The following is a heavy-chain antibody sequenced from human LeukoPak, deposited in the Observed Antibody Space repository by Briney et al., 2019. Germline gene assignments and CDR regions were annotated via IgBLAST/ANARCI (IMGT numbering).Heavy chain of an antibody. Sequence: GGSLRLSCAASGFTFSSYWMSWVRQARGEGLEWVANIKQDGSEKYYVDCVKGRFTISRDNAKHSLYLQMNSRRAEGTSLYYFESSYYDFWSGYWRLSGYYMDVWGQGTTVTVSS. J-gene: IGHJ6*03. D-gene: IGHD3-3*01. CDR2: IKQDGSEK. V-gene: IGHV3-7*01. CDR3: ESSYYDFWSGYWRLSGYYMDV. CDR1: GFTFSSYW.